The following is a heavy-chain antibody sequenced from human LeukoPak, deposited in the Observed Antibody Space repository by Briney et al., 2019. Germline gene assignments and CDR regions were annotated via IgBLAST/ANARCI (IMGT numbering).Heavy chain of an antibody. D-gene: IGHD3-10*01. CDR2: ISGSGGST. V-gene: IGHV3-23*01. J-gene: IGHJ4*02. CDR3: VRDSYTREWHEIGSDY. CDR1: GFTFSTYA. Sequence: PGGSLRLSCAASGFTFSTYAMSWVRQAPGKGLEWFSAISGSGGSTNYADSVKGRVTVSRDNSKSTLYLQMNSLRVEDTAVYYCVRDSYTREWHEIGSDYWGQGTLVTVSS.